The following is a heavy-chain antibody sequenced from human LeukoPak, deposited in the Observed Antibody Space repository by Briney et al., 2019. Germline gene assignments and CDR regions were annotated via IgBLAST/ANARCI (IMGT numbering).Heavy chain of an antibody. CDR1: GFSFSSSW. Sequence: GGSLRLSCAASGFSFSSSWMTWVRQAPGKGLEWLANIKGDGSDKNYVDSVKGRFTISRDNAKNSLFLQMNSLRAEDTAVYYCARGKIWFGELLSEYMDVWGKGTTVTVSS. V-gene: IGHV3-7*01. CDR3: ARGKIWFGELLSEYMDV. D-gene: IGHD3-10*01. CDR2: IKGDGSDK. J-gene: IGHJ6*03.